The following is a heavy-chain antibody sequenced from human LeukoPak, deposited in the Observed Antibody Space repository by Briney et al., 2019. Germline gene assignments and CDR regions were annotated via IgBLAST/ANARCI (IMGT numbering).Heavy chain of an antibody. CDR3: ARFHDYSNYGRYYYYGMDV. J-gene: IGHJ6*02. CDR1: GFTFSSYE. D-gene: IGHD4-11*01. CDR2: ISSSGSTI. Sequence: PGGSLRLSCAASGFTFSSYEMNWVRQAPGKGLEWVSYISSSGSTIYYADSVKGRFTISRDNAKNSLYLQMKSLRAEDTAVYYCARFHDYSNYGRYYYYGMDVWGQGTTVTASS. V-gene: IGHV3-48*03.